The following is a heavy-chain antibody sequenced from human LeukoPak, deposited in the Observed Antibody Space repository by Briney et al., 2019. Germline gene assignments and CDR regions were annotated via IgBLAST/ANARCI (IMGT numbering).Heavy chain of an antibody. D-gene: IGHD3-10*01. Sequence: GSLRLSCAASGFIFSNYAMHWVRQAPGKGPEWVALISSDGSKTYHADSVKGRFSISRDNSKNTLYLQLNSLRAEDTSVYYCARDSTYWYDSGSSGPHYFGYWGQGTLVTVSS. V-gene: IGHV3-30*01. J-gene: IGHJ4*02. CDR3: ARDSTYWYDSGSSGPHYFGY. CDR2: ISSDGSKT. CDR1: GFIFSNYA.